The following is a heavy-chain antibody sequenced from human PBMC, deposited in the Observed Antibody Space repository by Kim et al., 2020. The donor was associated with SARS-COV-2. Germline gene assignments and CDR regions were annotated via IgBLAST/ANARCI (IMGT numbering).Heavy chain of an antibody. D-gene: IGHD2-15*01. J-gene: IGHJ4*02. CDR3: ARDGCSGGSCYSGN. Sequence: NPSLKSRVTISVDTSKNQFSLKLSSVTAADTAVYYCARDGCSGGSCYSGNWGQGTLVTVSS. V-gene: IGHV4-34*01.